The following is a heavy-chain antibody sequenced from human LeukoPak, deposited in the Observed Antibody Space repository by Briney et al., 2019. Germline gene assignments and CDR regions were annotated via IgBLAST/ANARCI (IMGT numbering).Heavy chain of an antibody. CDR1: GFTFSSYS. CDR3: ARDSNWNSGYFDY. J-gene: IGHJ4*02. Sequence: GGSLRLSCAASGFTFSSYSMNWVRQAPGKGLEWVSSISSSSSYIYYADSVKGRFTISRDNAKNSLYLQMNSLRAEDTAVYYCARDSNWNSGYFDYWGQGTLVTVSS. V-gene: IGHV3-21*01. D-gene: IGHD1-7*01. CDR2: ISSSSSYI.